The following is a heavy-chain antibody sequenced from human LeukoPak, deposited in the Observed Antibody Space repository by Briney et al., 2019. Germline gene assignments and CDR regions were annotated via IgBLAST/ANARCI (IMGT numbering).Heavy chain of an antibody. Sequence: PGGSLRLSCAASGFTFDDYEMSWVRQAPGKGLEWVGRVKSKTNGGTTGYAAPVKGRFTISRDDSKNTYLQMNSLKSEDTAVYYCTAGIGHSDFDYWGQGTLVTVSS. CDR3: TAGIGHSDFDY. J-gene: IGHJ4*02. D-gene: IGHD6-13*01. CDR2: VKSKTNGGTT. CDR1: GFTFDDYE. V-gene: IGHV3-15*01.